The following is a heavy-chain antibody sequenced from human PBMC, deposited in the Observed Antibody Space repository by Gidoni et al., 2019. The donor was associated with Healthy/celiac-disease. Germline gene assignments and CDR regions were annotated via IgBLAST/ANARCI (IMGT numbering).Heavy chain of an antibody. V-gene: IGHV4-59*01. D-gene: IGHD3-10*01. Sequence: QVQLQESGPGLVKPSETLSLTCTVSGGSISSYYWSWLRQPPGKGLEWIGYIYYSGRTNYNPSLKSRVTISVDTSKNQFSLKLSSVTAADTAVYYCARDYGSGGYNWFDPWGQGTLVTVSS. J-gene: IGHJ5*02. CDR2: IYYSGRT. CDR1: GGSISSYY. CDR3: ARDYGSGGYNWFDP.